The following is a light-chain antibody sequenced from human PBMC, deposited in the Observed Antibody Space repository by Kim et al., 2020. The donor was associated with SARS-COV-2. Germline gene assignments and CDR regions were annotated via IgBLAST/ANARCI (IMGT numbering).Light chain of an antibody. J-gene: IGKJ1*01. CDR1: QSVLYSSNHKSY. Sequence: PSPSSLSVSLGERATINCKSSQSVLYSSNHKSYLAWYQQKPGQPPKLLIYWASTRESGVPDRFSGSGSGTDFTLTISGLQAEDVAVYSCQQYYSSPLTFGQGTKVDIK. CDR2: WAS. V-gene: IGKV4-1*01. CDR3: QQYYSSPLT.